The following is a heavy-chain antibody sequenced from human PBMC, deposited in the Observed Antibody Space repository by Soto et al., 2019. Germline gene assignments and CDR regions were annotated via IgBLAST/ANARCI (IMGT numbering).Heavy chain of an antibody. V-gene: IGHV1-18*01. CDR3: ARDLPPVDS. CDR1: GYTFSSYH. CDR2: ISAYNGNT. Sequence: QIQLVQSGAEVKKPGASVKVSCKASGYTFSSYHITWVRQAPGQGLEWMGWISAYNGNTNYAQNLQGRVTMTTDPSTITAYMELRSGRSDDTAVYYCARDLPPVDSWGQGTLVTVSS. J-gene: IGHJ4*02.